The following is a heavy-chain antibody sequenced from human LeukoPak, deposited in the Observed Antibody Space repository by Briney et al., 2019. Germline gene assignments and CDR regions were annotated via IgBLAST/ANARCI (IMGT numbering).Heavy chain of an antibody. J-gene: IGHJ4*02. V-gene: IGHV3-30*02. CDR3: AKGTWYSSDPGWEFDY. CDR2: IRYDGSNK. Sequence: PGGSLRLSCAASGFTFSSYGMHWVRQAPGKGLEWVAFIRYDGSNKYYADSVKGRFTISRDNSKNTLYLQMNSLRAEDTAVYYCAKGTWYSSDPGWEFDYWGQGTLVTVSS. D-gene: IGHD6-19*01. CDR1: GFTFSSYG.